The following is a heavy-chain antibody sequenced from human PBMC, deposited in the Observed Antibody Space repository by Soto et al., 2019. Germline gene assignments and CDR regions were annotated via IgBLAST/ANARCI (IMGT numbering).Heavy chain of an antibody. CDR3: ARDYGGKYYFDY. Sequence: SETLSLTCTVSGVSISSHGYFWGWIRQPPGKGLEWIGSVYYSGSTYYNPSLKSRVTISVDTSNNQFSLKLSSVTAADTALYYCARDYGGKYYFDYWGQGALVTVSS. J-gene: IGHJ4*02. CDR1: GVSISSHGYF. D-gene: IGHD4-17*01. V-gene: IGHV4-31*03. CDR2: VYYSGST.